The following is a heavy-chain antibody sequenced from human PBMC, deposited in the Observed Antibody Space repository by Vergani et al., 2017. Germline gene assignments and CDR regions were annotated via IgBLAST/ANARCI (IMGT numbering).Heavy chain of an antibody. V-gene: IGHV4-34*01. CDR1: GGSFSGYY. CDR3: ARHSDFWSGYYSYDWFDP. CDR2: INHSGST. Sequence: QVQLQQWGAGLLKPSETLSLTCAVYGGSFSGYYWSWIRQPPGKGLEWIGEINHSGSTNYNPSLKSRVTISVDTSKNQFSLKLSSVTAADTAVYYCARHSDFWSGYYSYDWFDPWGQGTLVTVSS. J-gene: IGHJ5*02. D-gene: IGHD3-3*01.